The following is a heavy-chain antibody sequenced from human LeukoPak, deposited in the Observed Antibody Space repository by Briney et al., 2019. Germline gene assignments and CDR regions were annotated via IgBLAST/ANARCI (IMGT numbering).Heavy chain of an antibody. J-gene: IGHJ2*01. D-gene: IGHD2-15*01. CDR3: AKGLYSAAWYFDL. CDR1: GFTFSNYA. Sequence: GGSLRLSCAASGFTFSNYAMNWVRQAPGKGLEWVSTISDSGGSTYYAASVKGRFTISRDNSKKTLYLQMNSLRAEDTALYFCAKGLYSAAWYFDLWGRGTLVTVSS. V-gene: IGHV3-23*01. CDR2: ISDSGGST.